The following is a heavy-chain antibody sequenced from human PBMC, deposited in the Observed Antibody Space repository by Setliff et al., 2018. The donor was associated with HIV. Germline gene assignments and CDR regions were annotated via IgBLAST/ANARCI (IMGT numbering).Heavy chain of an antibody. CDR2: IYYSGST. V-gene: IGHV4-61*05. D-gene: IGHD4-17*01. Sequence: SETLSLTCTVSGGSVSSSSYYWGWIRQPPGKGLEWIGYIYYSGSTNYNPSLKSRVTISLDTSKNQFSLKLSSVTAADTAVYYCARSGSYGGNLNYWGQGSLVTVSS. CDR3: ARSGSYGGNLNY. J-gene: IGHJ4*02. CDR1: GGSVSSSSYY.